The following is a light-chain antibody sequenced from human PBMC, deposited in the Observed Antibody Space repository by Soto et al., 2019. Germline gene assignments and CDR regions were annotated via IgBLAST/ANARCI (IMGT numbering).Light chain of an antibody. CDR2: AAS. V-gene: IGKV1-12*01. J-gene: IGKJ4*01. CDR1: QGIVSW. Sequence: DIQMTQSPSFVSASVGDRVTITCRASQGIVSWLAWYQHKPGRAPKLLIHAASSLESGVPSRFSGSGSGTDFTLPISSLQPEDFATYYCQQTSSFPLTFGGGTKVEIK. CDR3: QQTSSFPLT.